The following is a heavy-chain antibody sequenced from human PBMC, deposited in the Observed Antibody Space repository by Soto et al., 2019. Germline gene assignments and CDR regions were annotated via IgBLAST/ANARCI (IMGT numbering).Heavy chain of an antibody. J-gene: IGHJ1*01. CDR3: ARVSYYDSSGYYYFQH. V-gene: IGHV4-30-4*01. CDR1: GGSISSGDYY. D-gene: IGHD3-22*01. CDR2: IYYSGST. Sequence: PSETLSLTCTVSGGSISSGDYYWSWIRQPPGKGLEWIGYIYYSGSTYYNPSLKSRVTISVDTSKNQFSLELSSVTAADTAVYYCARVSYYDSSGYYYFQHWGQGTLVTVS.